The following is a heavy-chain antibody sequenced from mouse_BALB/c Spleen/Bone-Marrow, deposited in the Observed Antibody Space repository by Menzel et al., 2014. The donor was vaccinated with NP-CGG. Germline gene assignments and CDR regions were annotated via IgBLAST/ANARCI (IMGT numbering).Heavy chain of an antibody. J-gene: IGHJ4*01. CDR2: IWAGGST. V-gene: IGHV2-9*02. CDR3: ARAPLLRYHYAMDY. CDR1: GFSLTSYG. D-gene: IGHD1-1*01. Sequence: VKLVESGPGLVAPSQSLSITYTVSGFSLTSYGVHWVRQPPGKGLEWLGVIWAGGSTNYNSALMSRLSISKDNSKSQVFLKMNSLQTDDTAMYYCARAPLLRYHYAMDYWGQGTSVTVSS.